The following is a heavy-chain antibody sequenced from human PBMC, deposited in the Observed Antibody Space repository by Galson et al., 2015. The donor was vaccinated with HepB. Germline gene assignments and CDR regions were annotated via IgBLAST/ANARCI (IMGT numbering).Heavy chain of an antibody. D-gene: IGHD1-26*01. J-gene: IGHJ6*02. CDR2: ISNDGSNK. CDR3: AKDRGIVGATTDYYYGMDV. CDR1: GLTFRNSG. Sequence: SLRLSYVPSGLTFRNSGIHWDRQAPGNGLEWVSVISNDGSNKYSADSVKGRFTISRDNSKNTLYLQMNSLRAEETAVYYYAKDRGIVGATTDYYYGMDVWGQGTTVTVSS. V-gene: IGHV3-30*18.